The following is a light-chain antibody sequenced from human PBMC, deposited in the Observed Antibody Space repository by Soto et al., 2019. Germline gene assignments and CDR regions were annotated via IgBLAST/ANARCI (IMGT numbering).Light chain of an antibody. CDR2: DAS. J-gene: IGKJ4*01. CDR1: QSVGSY. V-gene: IGKV3-11*01. Sequence: ETVLTQSPATLSLSPGQRATFSTRASQSVGSYLAWYQQKPGQAPRLLIYDASNRSTGIPARFSGSGSGTDFTLTITSLEPEDFAVYFCQQRTDWPLTFGGGTKLEI. CDR3: QQRTDWPLT.